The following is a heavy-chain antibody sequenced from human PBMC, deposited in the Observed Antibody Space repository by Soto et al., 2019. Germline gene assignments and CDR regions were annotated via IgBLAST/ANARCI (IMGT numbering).Heavy chain of an antibody. J-gene: IGHJ5*02. CDR2: FCYTGST. D-gene: IGHD3-22*01. CDR1: GGSISGRC. CDR3: AKSHYDSSGYYIIDH. Sequence: PSETLSLTCTVSGGSISGRCWSCVRQSPGKGLEWIGYFCYTGSTNYNPSRKSRVTISVDRSKTQCTLKLTSVTAADTAVYYCAKSHYDSSGYYIIDHWGQGTLVTVSS. V-gene: IGHV4-59*01.